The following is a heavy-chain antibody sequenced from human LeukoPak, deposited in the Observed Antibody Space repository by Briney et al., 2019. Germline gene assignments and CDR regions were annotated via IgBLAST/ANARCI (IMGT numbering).Heavy chain of an antibody. CDR1: GFTFSTYW. Sequence: GGSLRLSCAASGFTFSTYWLSWVRQAPGKGLEWVANIKQDGSEKYYVDSVKGRFTISRDNARDSLYLQMNSLRAEDTAVYYCARDARAARLDYFDHWGQGTLVTVSS. CDR3: ARDARAARLDYFDH. J-gene: IGHJ4*02. CDR2: IKQDGSEK. D-gene: IGHD6-6*01. V-gene: IGHV3-7*01.